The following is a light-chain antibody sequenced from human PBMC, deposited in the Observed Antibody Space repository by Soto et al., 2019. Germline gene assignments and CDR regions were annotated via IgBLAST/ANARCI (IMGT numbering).Light chain of an antibody. Sequence: QSALTHPRSVSGSPGQSVTVSCTGTSSDVGGYNYVSWYQQHPGKAPKFMIYDVSKRPSGVPGRFSGSKSRNTASLTISGLQSEDEADYYCCSYAADSYTLVFGGGTKLTVL. CDR2: DVS. V-gene: IGLV2-11*01. CDR1: SSDVGGYNY. CDR3: CSYAADSYTLV. J-gene: IGLJ2*01.